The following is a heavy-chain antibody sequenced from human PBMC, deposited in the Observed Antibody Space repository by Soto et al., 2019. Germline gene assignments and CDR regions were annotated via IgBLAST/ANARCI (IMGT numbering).Heavy chain of an antibody. CDR1: GFTFSSYA. J-gene: IGHJ4*02. Sequence: GGSLRLSCAASGFTFSSYAMSWVRQAPGKGLEWVSAISGSGGSTYYADSVKGRFTISRDNSKKTLKLQMNNQKAEETDVYYCAKDLFVFLTGYYTRYFANFVYWGQGTLVTVSS. V-gene: IGHV3-23*01. CDR3: AKDLFVFLTGYYTRYFANFVY. D-gene: IGHD3-9*01. CDR2: ISGSGGST.